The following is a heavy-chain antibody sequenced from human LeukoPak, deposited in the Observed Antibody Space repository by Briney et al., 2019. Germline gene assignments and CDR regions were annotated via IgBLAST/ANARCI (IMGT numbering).Heavy chain of an antibody. J-gene: IGHJ4*02. D-gene: IGHD3-22*01. Sequence: GGSLRLSCAASGFTSISYWMNWVRQAPGKGLEWVANIKQDGSEKYYVDSVKGRFTISRDNAKNSLYLQMNSLRAEDTAVYYCARDLYRIVVVPHYFDYWGQGTLVTVSS. CDR2: IKQDGSEK. CDR1: GFTSISYW. CDR3: ARDLYRIVVVPHYFDY. V-gene: IGHV3-7*01.